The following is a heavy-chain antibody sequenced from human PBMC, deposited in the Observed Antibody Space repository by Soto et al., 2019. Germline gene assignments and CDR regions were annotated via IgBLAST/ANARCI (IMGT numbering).Heavy chain of an antibody. CDR3: AHSLYDYVWGTNWFDP. V-gene: IGHV2-5*02. J-gene: IGHJ5*02. D-gene: IGHD3-16*01. CDR2: IYWDDDK. Sequence: QITLKESGPTLVKPTQTLTLTCTFSGFSLSTSGVGVGWIRQPPGKALEWLALIYWDDDKRYSPSLKSRLTITKDTSKIQVVLTMTNMDPVDTATYCCAHSLYDYVWGTNWFDPWCQGTLVTVSS. CDR1: GFSLSTSGVG.